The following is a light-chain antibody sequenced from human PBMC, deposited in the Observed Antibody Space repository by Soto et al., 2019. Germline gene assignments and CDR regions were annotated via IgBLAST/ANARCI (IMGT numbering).Light chain of an antibody. Sequence: EIVLTQSPGTLSLSPGERATLSCRASQSVSNNYLAWYQQKPGQAPRLLIYGASNRATGIPDRFSGSGSGTYFTLTIRRLAPEDFAVYYCQQYGRSGTFGQGTKVEIK. CDR3: QQYGRSGT. V-gene: IGKV3-20*01. CDR2: GAS. J-gene: IGKJ1*01. CDR1: QSVSNNY.